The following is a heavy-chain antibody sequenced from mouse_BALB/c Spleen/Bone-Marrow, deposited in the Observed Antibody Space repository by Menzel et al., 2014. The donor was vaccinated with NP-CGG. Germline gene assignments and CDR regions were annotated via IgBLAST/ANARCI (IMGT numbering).Heavy chain of an antibody. Sequence: QVQLQQSGPELVKPGASVKMSCKASGYTFTDYVISWVKQRTGQGLEWIGEIYPGSGSTHYNEKFKGKATLTADKSSNTAYMQLSSLTSEDSAVYFCARGYYGSSYYFDYWGQGTTLTVSS. CDR1: GYTFTDYV. D-gene: IGHD1-1*01. CDR2: IYPGSGST. V-gene: IGHV1-81*01. CDR3: ARGYYGSSYYFDY. J-gene: IGHJ2*01.